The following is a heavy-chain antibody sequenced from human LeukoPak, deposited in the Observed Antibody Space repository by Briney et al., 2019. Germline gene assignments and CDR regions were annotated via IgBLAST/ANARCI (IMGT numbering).Heavy chain of an antibody. CDR1: GGSIGGYY. Sequence: SETLSLTCTVSGGSIGGYYWSWIRQPPGKGLEWIGYIYYSGNTNYNPSLNSRVTISVDTSKNQFSLKLSSVTAADTAVYYCARLARVNWFDPWGRGTLVTVSS. V-gene: IGHV4-59*08. CDR3: ARLARVNWFDP. CDR2: IYYSGNT. J-gene: IGHJ5*02.